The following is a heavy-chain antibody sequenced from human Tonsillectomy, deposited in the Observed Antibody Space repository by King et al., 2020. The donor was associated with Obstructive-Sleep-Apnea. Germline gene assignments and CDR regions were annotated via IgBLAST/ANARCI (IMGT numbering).Heavy chain of an antibody. CDR3: ATIVVTGLVTDY. CDR2: IYFSGYT. J-gene: IGHJ4*02. CDR1: GGSSSAYY. Sequence: VQLQESGPGLVKPSETLSLTCTVSGGSSSAYYWSWIRQPPGKGLEWIGHIYFSGYTNYNPSLKSRVTISVDTSKNQFSLRLSSVTAADTAVYYCATIVVTGLVTDYWGQGTLVTVSS. V-gene: IGHV4-59*01. D-gene: IGHD3-22*01.